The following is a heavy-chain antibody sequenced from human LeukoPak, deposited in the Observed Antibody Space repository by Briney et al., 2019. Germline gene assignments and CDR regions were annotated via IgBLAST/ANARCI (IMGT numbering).Heavy chain of an antibody. Sequence: SVKVSCKASGGTFSSYAISWVRQAPGQGLEWMGGIIPIFGTANYAQKFQGRVTITADKSTSTAYMELSSLRSEDTAVYYCARSRYGSGSGRVMYYMDVWGKGTTVTVSS. CDR3: ARSRYGSGSGRVMYYMDV. CDR1: GGTFSSYA. D-gene: IGHD3-10*01. J-gene: IGHJ6*03. CDR2: IIPIFGTA. V-gene: IGHV1-69*06.